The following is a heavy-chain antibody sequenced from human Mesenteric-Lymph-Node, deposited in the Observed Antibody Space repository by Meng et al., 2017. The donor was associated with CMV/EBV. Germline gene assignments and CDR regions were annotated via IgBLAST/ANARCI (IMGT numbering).Heavy chain of an antibody. D-gene: IGHD4-23*01. Sequence: GESLKISCEASGFTFQKNALHWVRQPPGKGLEWVAVIAYDGTNKYYADSVKCRFTISRDNSKNTLYLQMNSLRAEDTAVYYCAKDRSVVTYYYYYGMDVWGQGTTVTVSS. V-gene: IGHV3-30-3*01. CDR1: GFTFQKNA. J-gene: IGHJ6*02. CDR3: AKDRSVVTYYYYYGMDV. CDR2: IAYDGTNK.